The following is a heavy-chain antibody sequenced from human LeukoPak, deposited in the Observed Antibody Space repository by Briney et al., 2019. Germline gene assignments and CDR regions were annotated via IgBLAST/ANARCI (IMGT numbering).Heavy chain of an antibody. Sequence: GGSLRLSCAASGFNYDWMHWVRQAPGKGLEWVAVISYDGSNKYYADSVKGRFTISRDNSKNTLYLQMNSLRAEDTAVYYCARVRRTVAGTLDDAFDIWGQGTMVTVSS. D-gene: IGHD6-19*01. CDR1: GFNYDW. CDR3: ARVRRTVAGTLDDAFDI. J-gene: IGHJ3*02. V-gene: IGHV3-30-3*01. CDR2: ISYDGSNK.